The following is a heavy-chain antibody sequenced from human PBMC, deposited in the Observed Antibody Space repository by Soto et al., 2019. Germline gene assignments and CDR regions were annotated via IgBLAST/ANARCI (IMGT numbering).Heavy chain of an antibody. CDR3: ARAPRGNYGYPSYFDY. J-gene: IGHJ4*02. CDR2: IYYTGTS. D-gene: IGHD3-10*01. Sequence: SETLSLTCTVSGGSIRNNYWSWIRQPPGKGLEWVGYIYYTGTSKYNPSLKSRVTISVDSSKNQFSLKLSSVTAADTAVYYCARAPRGNYGYPSYFDYWGQGTLVTVSS. V-gene: IGHV4-59*01. CDR1: GGSIRNNY.